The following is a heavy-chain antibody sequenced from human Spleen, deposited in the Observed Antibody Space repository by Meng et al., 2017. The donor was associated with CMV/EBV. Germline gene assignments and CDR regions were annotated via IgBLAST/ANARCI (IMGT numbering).Heavy chain of an antibody. D-gene: IGHD3-9*01. CDR2: ISYDGSNK. CDR3: ARVQYNILTGYVDC. J-gene: IGHJ4*02. CDR1: GFTFSSYA. V-gene: IGHV3-30*04. Sequence: GGSLRLSCAASGFTFSSYAMHWVRQAPGKGLEWVAVISYDGSNKYYADSVKGRFTISRDNSKNTLYLQMNSLRAEDTAVYYCARVQYNILTGYVDCWGQGTLVTVSS.